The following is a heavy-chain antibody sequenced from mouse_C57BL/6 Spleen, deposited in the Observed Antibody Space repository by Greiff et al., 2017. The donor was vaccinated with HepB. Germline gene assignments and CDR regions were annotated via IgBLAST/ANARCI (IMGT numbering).Heavy chain of an antibody. Sequence: EVKLVESGGGLVKPGGSLKLSCAASGFTFSDYGMHWVRQAPEKGLEWVAYISSGSSTIYYADTVKGRFTISRDNAKNTLFLQMTSLRSEDTAMYYCATSDYDENYAMDYWGQGTSVTVSS. CDR3: ATSDYDENYAMDY. D-gene: IGHD2-4*01. J-gene: IGHJ4*01. V-gene: IGHV5-17*01. CDR2: ISSGSSTI. CDR1: GFTFSDYG.